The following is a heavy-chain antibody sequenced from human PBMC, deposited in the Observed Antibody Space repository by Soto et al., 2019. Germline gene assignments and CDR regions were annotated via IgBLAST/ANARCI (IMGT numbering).Heavy chain of an antibody. D-gene: IGHD3-3*01. CDR1: GGSISSYY. CDR3: ARVGAGYSNWFDP. CDR2: IYYSGST. J-gene: IGHJ5*02. V-gene: IGHV4-59*01. Sequence: KPSETLSLTCTVSGGSISSYYWSWIRQPPGKGLEWIGYIYYSGSTNYNPSLKSRVTISVDTSKNQFSLKLSSVTAADTAVYYCARVGAGYSNWFDPWGQGTLVTVSS.